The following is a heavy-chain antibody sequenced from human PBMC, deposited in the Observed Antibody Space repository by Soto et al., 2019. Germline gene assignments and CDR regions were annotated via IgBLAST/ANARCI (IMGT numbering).Heavy chain of an antibody. CDR3: AKVLSRTVTTFSRVLHRGIYFDY. D-gene: IGHD4-4*01. V-gene: IGHV3-23*01. CDR2: ISGSGGST. J-gene: IGHJ4*02. Sequence: EVQLLESGGGLVQPGGSLRLSCAASGFTFSSYAMSWVRQAPGKGLEWVSAISGSGGSTYYADSMKGRFTISRDNSKNTLYLQMNSLRAEDTAVYYCAKVLSRTVTTFSRVLHRGIYFDYWGQGTLVTVSS. CDR1: GFTFSSYA.